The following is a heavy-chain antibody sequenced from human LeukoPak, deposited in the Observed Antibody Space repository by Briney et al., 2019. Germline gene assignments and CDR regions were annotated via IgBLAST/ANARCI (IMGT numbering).Heavy chain of an antibody. Sequence: SVKVSCKASGGTFSSYAISGVRQAPGQGLEWMGGIIPIFGTANYAQKFQGRVTITAGKSTSTAYMELSSLRSEDTAVYYCARSRKRGDYGSSCDYWGQGTLVTVSS. D-gene: IGHD3-10*01. J-gene: IGHJ4*02. CDR2: IIPIFGTA. V-gene: IGHV1-69*06. CDR1: GGTFSSYA. CDR3: ARSRKRGDYGSSCDY.